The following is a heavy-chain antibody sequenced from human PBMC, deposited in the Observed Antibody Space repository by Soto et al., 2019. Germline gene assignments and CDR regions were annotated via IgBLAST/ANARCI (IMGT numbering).Heavy chain of an antibody. V-gene: IGHV1-8*01. D-gene: IGHD2-15*01. CDR2: MNPNSGNT. J-gene: IGHJ6*02. CDR3: ARAVVVVARHYYYYYGMDV. Sequence: ASVKVSCKASGYTFTSYDINWVRQATGQGLEWMGWMNPNSGNTGYAQKFQGRVTMTRNTSISTAYMELSSLRSEDTAVYYCARAVVVVARHYYYYYGMDVWGQGTTVTVSS. CDR1: GYTFTSYD.